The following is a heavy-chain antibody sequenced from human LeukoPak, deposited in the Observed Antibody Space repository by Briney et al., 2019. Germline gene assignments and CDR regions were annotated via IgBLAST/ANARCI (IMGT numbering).Heavy chain of an antibody. CDR3: ASVDDSSGYRFDY. D-gene: IGHD3-22*01. J-gene: IGHJ4*02. Sequence: SETLSLTCAVYGGSFSGYYWSWIRQPPGKGLEWIGEINHSGSTNYNPSLKSRVTISVDTSKSQFSLKLSSVTAADTAVYYCASVDDSSGYRFDYWGQGTLVTVSS. V-gene: IGHV4-34*01. CDR1: GGSFSGYY. CDR2: INHSGST.